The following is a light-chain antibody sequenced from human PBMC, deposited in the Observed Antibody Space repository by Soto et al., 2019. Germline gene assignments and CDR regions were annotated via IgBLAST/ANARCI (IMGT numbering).Light chain of an antibody. CDR2: GAS. CDR3: QQYGSSQYT. Sequence: EIVLTQSPGTLSLSPGERATLSCRASQSVSSSYLAWYQQKPGQAPRLLIYGASSRATGIPDRFSGSGSGTEFTLTISRLEPADFVVYYCQQYGSSQYTFGQGTKLEIK. V-gene: IGKV3-20*01. CDR1: QSVSSSY. J-gene: IGKJ2*01.